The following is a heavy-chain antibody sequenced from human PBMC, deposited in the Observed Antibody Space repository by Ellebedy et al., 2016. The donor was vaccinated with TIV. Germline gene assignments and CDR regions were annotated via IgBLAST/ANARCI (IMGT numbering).Heavy chain of an antibody. CDR2: VSPYDGNT. V-gene: IGHV1-18*01. J-gene: IGHJ4*02. CDR3: ARGFRYGSGRWPLDY. D-gene: IGHD4-23*01. CDR1: GYTLMSYG. Sequence: AASVKVSCKASGYTLMSYGICWVRQAPGQGLEWMGWVSPYDGNTNYAQKFQGRVTMTIDTFTGTGYMELRNLRSDDTAVDFCARGFRYGSGRWPLDYWGQGTLVTVSS.